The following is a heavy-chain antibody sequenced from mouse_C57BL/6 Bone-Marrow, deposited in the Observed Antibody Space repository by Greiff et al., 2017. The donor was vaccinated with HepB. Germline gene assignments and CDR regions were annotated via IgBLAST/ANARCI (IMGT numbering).Heavy chain of an antibody. D-gene: IGHD2-2*01. CDR3: ARRDGYVYAMDY. CDR2: ISNGGGSN. V-gene: IGHV5-12*01. Sequence: EVQGVESGGGLVQPGGSLKLSCAASGFTFSDYYMYWVRQTPEKRMEWVAYISNGGGSNYYPDTVKGRFTISRDNAKNTLYLQMSRLKSEDTAMYYCARRDGYVYAMDYWGQGTSVTVSS. J-gene: IGHJ4*01. CDR1: GFTFSDYY.